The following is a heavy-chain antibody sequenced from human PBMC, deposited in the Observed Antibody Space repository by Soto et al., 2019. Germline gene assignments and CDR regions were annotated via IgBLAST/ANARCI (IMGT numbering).Heavy chain of an antibody. CDR1: GFIFSGNA. CDR2: ISYDGSTK. D-gene: IGHD2-21*01. CDR3: ARDQSACGDYYLDY. J-gene: IGHJ4*02. V-gene: IGHV3-30-3*01. Sequence: QVQLMESGGGVVQPGRSLRLSCAASGFIFSGNALHWVRQAPGKGLEWVAVISYDGSTKYYADSVKGRFTISRVNSRSTLYLHMHSLRAEDKAVFYCARDQSACGDYYLDYWGPRSLVTGSS.